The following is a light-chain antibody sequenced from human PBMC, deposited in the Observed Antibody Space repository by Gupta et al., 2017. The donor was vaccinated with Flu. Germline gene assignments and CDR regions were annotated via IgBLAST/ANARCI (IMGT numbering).Light chain of an antibody. CDR3: QQSYSTPIT. CDR2: HAS. J-gene: IGKJ5*01. CDR1: QSIYRL. V-gene: IGKV1-39*01. Sequence: DIQMTQSPSSLSASVGDRVTITCRASQSIYRLLNWYQQKPGKAPKLLILHASSLQSGVPSRFSGSGSGADCTRTISSMKPEDLATDYCQQSYSTPITFGQGTRLEIK.